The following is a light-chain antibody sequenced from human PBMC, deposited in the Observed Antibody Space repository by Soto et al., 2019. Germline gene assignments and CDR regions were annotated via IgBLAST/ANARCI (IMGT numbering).Light chain of an antibody. CDR2: KVS. J-gene: IGKJ3*01. Sequence: DVVMTQSPLSLPVTLGQPASISCRSSQSLVYSDRNTYLNWFQQRPGQSPRRLIYKVSNRDSGVPDRFSGSGSGTDFTLKISRVEAEDVGVYYCMQGTHWPPFTFGPGTKVDTK. CDR3: MQGTHWPPFT. V-gene: IGKV2-30*01. CDR1: QSLVYSDRNTY.